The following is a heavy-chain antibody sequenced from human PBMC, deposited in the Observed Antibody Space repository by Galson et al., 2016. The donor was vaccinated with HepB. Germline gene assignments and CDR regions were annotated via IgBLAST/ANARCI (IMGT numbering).Heavy chain of an antibody. V-gene: IGHV4-31*03. J-gene: IGHJ5*02. D-gene: IGHD3-16*01. CDR1: GGSLRSGDYY. CDR2: IYYSGST. Sequence: TLSLTCTVSGGSLRSGDYYWNWIRQHPGKGLEWIGSIYYSGSTNSNPSLKSRVTMSVDTSKNQFSLKLTSVTAADTAVYYCARQGSGDLWDNWFDPWGHRTLVTVSS. CDR3: ARQGSGDLWDNWFDP.